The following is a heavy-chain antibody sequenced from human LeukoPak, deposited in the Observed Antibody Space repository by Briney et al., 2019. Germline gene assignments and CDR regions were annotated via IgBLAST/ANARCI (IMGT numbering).Heavy chain of an antibody. CDR3: AKIGGYDSSGYYLAPDAFDI. Sequence: GGSLRLSCAASGFTFSSYAMSWVRQAPGKELEWVSAISGSGGSTYYADSVKGRFTISRDNSKNTLYLQMNGLRAEDTAVYYCAKIGGYDSSGYYLAPDAFDIWGQGAMVTVSS. CDR1: GFTFSSYA. CDR2: ISGSGGST. D-gene: IGHD3-22*01. V-gene: IGHV3-23*01. J-gene: IGHJ3*02.